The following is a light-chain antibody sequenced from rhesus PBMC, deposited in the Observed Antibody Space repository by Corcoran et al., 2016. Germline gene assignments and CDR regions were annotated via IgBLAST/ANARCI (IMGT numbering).Light chain of an antibody. J-gene: IGKJ2*01. Sequence: DIQMTQSPSSLSASVGDTVTITCRASQGISSYLNWFQQKPGKAPKLLIYAASSLESGVPSRFSGSGSGTDFTLTISSLQPEYFAVYYCLQHNSYPYSFGQGAKVEIK. V-gene: IGKV1-28*03. CDR1: QGISSY. CDR3: LQHNSYPYS. CDR2: AAS.